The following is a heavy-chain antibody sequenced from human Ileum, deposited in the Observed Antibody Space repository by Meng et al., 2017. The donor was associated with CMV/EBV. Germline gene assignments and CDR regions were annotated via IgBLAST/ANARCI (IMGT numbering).Heavy chain of an antibody. D-gene: IGHD1-26*01. Sequence: SETLSLTCTVSGGSISSYYWSWIRQPPGKGLEWIGYIYYSGSTNYNPSLKSRVTISVDTSKNQFSLKLSSVTAADTAVYYCARVEGSYSGYYFDYWGQGTLVTVSS. J-gene: IGHJ4*02. V-gene: IGHV4-59*01. CDR2: IYYSGST. CDR1: GGSISSYY. CDR3: ARVEGSYSGYYFDY.